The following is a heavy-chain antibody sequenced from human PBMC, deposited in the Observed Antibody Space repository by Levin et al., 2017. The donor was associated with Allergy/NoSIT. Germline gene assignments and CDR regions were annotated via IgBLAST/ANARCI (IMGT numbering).Heavy chain of an antibody. V-gene: IGHV4-59*01. Sequence: SETLSLTCTVSGGSISSYYWSWIRQPPGKGLEWIGYIYYSESTNYNPSLKSRVTISVDTSKNQFSLKLSSVTAADTAVYYCASGSSSWGDFDYWGQGTLVTVSS. J-gene: IGHJ4*02. CDR1: GGSISSYY. CDR2: IYYSEST. D-gene: IGHD6-13*01. CDR3: ASGSSSWGDFDY.